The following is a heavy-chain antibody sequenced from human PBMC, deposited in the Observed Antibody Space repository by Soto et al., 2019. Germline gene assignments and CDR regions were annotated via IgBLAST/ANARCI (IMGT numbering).Heavy chain of an antibody. Sequence: PXETLSLTCAVSGGPITSGGYSWSGIRQPPGKGLEWIGYIYHSGGTYYNPSLKSRVTLSIDRTKKQFSLKLKSVTAADTAVYFCARTMTTSGWFDPWGQGTLVTVSS. D-gene: IGHD4-17*01. V-gene: IGHV4-30-2*01. CDR1: GGPITSGGYS. J-gene: IGHJ5*02. CDR2: IYHSGGT. CDR3: ARTMTTSGWFDP.